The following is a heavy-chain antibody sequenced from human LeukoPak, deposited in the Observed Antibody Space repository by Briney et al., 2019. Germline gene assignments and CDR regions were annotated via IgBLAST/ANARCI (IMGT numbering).Heavy chain of an antibody. CDR3: ARVGPIYCSSTSCSPNWFDP. Sequence: GASVKVSCKASGYTFTGYYMNWVRQAPGQGLEWMGWISPNSGGTNYAQKFQGRVTMTRDTSISTAYMELSRLRSDDTAVYYCARVGPIYCSSTSCSPNWFDPWGQGTLVTVSS. D-gene: IGHD2-2*01. CDR2: ISPNSGGT. CDR1: GYTFTGYY. J-gene: IGHJ5*02. V-gene: IGHV1-2*02.